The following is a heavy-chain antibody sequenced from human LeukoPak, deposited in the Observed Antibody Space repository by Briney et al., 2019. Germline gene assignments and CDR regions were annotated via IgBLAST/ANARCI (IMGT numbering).Heavy chain of an antibody. D-gene: IGHD1-14*01. CDR2: IIGSAVNT. V-gene: IGHV3-23*01. Sequence: GGSLRLSCGASGLTVSSYGISWVRQAPGKGLEWVSTIIGSAVNTYYADSVKGRFTISRDNSKNTVYLQMNSLRAEDTAVYYCTGDVYQHWGQGTLVTVSS. CDR3: TGDVYQH. CDR1: GLTVSSYG. J-gene: IGHJ1*01.